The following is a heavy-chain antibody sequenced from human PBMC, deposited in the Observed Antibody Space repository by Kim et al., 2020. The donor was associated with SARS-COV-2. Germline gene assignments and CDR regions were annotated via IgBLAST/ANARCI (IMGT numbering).Heavy chain of an antibody. J-gene: IGHJ4*01. CDR3: AKAFCTSSTCYVRGIFDY. V-gene: IGHV3-23*01. D-gene: IGHD2-2*01. Sequence: GGSLRLSCAASGFTFGHFGMNWVRQAPGKGLEWVSAIAARGTTSYADSVEGRFAISRDNSKNTLYLQMNNLRSEDTAIYYCAKAFCTSSTCYVRGIFDY. CDR2: IAARGTT. CDR1: GFTFGHFG.